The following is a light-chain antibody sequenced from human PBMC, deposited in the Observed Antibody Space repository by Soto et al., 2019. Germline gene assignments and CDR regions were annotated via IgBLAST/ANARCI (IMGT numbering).Light chain of an antibody. J-gene: IGKJ4*01. CDR3: QQYYTTPLT. CDR1: QSLFYSSNHKNY. CDR2: WAS. Sequence: DIVMTQSPDSLAAFLGERATINCKSSQSLFYSSNHKNYLAWYQQKPGRPPKLLFYWASTRESGVPDRFTGSGSGTDFTLTISSLQAEDVAIYYCQQYYTTPLTCGGGTKVEIK. V-gene: IGKV4-1*01.